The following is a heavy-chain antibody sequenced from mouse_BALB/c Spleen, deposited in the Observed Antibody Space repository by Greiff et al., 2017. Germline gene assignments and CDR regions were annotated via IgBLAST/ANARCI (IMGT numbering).Heavy chain of an antibody. CDR2: IWGDGST. CDR1: GFSLTGYG. CDR3: ARDGVTTQCAY. V-gene: IGHV2-6-7*01. Sequence: QVQLQQSGPGLVASSQSLSITCTVSGFSLTGYGVNWVRQPPGKGLEWLGMIWGDGSTDYNSALKSRLSISKNNSMSQVFLKMNSLQTEDTARYYCARDGVTTQCAYWGRGTLVTVSA. J-gene: IGHJ3*01. D-gene: IGHD2-2*01.